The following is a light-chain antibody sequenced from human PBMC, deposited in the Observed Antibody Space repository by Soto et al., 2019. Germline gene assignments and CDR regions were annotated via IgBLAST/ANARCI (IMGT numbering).Light chain of an antibody. CDR1: MRDVGAYNL. CDR3: TAYTARSPLV. J-gene: IGLJ3*02. V-gene: IGLV2-14*01. CDR2: EVR. Sequence: QLVLTQPASVSGSAGQSITISCSGTMRDVGAYNLVSWYQQHPGTAPKLIIYEVRNRPSGISSRFSGSRSGNTASLTISGPQSEEEGDYYCTAYTARSPLVFGGGTKLTV.